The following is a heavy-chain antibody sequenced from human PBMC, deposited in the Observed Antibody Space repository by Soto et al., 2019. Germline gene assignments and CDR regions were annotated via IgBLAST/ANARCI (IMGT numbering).Heavy chain of an antibody. J-gene: IGHJ4*02. CDR2: VYHSGSF. CDR1: GGSISTTDW. CDR3: ATGPEYSSRWFSN. V-gene: IGHV4-4*02. D-gene: IGHD6-13*01. Sequence: QVHLQESGPGLVKPSGTLSLICAVSGGSISTTDWGSWVRQPPGKGLEWIGEVYHSGSFNYNPSPKGRLTISVEKSKNQFSLNLSSVAVADTAVYYCATGPEYSSRWFSNWGQGTLVTVSS.